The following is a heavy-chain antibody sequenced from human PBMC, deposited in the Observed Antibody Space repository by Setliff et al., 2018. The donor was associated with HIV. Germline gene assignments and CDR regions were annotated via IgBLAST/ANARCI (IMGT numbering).Heavy chain of an antibody. CDR2: IYHSGTT. D-gene: IGHD6-19*01. V-gene: IGHV4-38-2*01. CDR3: ARQFTVQWLVSTYGMDV. J-gene: IGHJ6*02. CDR1: GYAITSGFY. Sequence: SETLSLTCAVSGYAITSGFYWGWIRQPPGKGLEWIGSIYHSGTTNYNSSLKSRVTISVDTSKNQFSLKLSSVTAADTAVYYCARQFTVQWLVSTYGMDVWGQGTTVTVSS.